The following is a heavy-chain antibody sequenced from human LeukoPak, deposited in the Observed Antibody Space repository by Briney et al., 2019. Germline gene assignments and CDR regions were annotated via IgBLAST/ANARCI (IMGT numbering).Heavy chain of an antibody. V-gene: IGHV3-21*01. CDR1: RLVFSSYT. CDR2: ISSSGSI. CDR3: ASSGYSQGVLDY. D-gene: IGHD5-12*01. Sequence: GGSLRLSCAASRLVFSSYTMNWVRQAPGKGLEWISSISSSGSIHYTDSVKGRFTISRDNAKNSVFLQMNSLRVEDTAVYYCASSGYSQGVLDYWGQGTLVTVSS. J-gene: IGHJ4*02.